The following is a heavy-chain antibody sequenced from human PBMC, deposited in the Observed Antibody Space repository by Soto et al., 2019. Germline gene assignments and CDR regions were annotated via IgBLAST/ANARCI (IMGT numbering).Heavy chain of an antibody. D-gene: IGHD2-2*01. CDR1: GGSISSSSYY. CDR2: IYYSGST. J-gene: IGHJ5*02. CDR3: ARLDCSSTSCYLSHLSGWFDP. Sequence: SETLSLTCTVSGGSISSSSYYWGWIRQPPGKGLEWIGSIYYSGSTYYNPSLKSRVTISVDTSKNQFSLKLSSVTAADTAVYYCARLDCSSTSCYLSHLSGWFDPWGQGTLVTVSS. V-gene: IGHV4-39*01.